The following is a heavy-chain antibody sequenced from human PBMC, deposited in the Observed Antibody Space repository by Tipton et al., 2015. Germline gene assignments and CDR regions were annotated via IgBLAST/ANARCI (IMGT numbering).Heavy chain of an antibody. CDR2: TYYRSKWYN. CDR3: ARVGAGQLTSTPGGFDY. Sequence: GLVKPSQTLPLTCAISGDSVSSNSAAWNWIRQSPSRGLEWLGRTYYRSKWYNDYAVSVKSRITINPDTSKNQFSLQLNSVTPEDTAVYYCARVGAGQLTSTPGGFDYWGQGTLVTVSS. V-gene: IGHV6-1*01. D-gene: IGHD1-26*01. CDR1: GDSVSSNSAA. J-gene: IGHJ4*02.